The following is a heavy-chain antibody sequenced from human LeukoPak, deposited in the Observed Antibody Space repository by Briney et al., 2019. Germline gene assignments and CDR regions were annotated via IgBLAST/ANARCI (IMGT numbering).Heavy chain of an antibody. Sequence: GGYLRLSCAASGFTFSSYDMHWVRQSRGKGLEWVSAIVFAVDTYYADSVKGRLTISRETARNSLYLQMNSLRAGDTAVYYCARGNILTGYHYWGQGTLVTVSS. V-gene: IGHV3-13*04. CDR1: GFTFSSYD. J-gene: IGHJ4*02. D-gene: IGHD3-9*01. CDR3: ARGNILTGYHY. CDR2: IVFAVDT.